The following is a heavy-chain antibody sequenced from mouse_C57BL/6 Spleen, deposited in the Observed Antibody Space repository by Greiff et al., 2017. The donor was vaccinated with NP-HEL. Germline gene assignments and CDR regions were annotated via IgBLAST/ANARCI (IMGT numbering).Heavy chain of an antibody. CDR3: ARRAYYYGSSWFAY. Sequence: EVQLQQSGPELVKPGASVKIPCKASGYTFTDYNMDWVKQSHGKSLEWIGDINPNNGGTIYNQTFKGKATLTVDKSSSTAYMELRSLTSEDTAVYYCARRAYYYGSSWFAYWGQGTLVTVSA. CDR2: INPNNGGT. D-gene: IGHD1-1*01. J-gene: IGHJ3*01. CDR1: GYTFTDYN. V-gene: IGHV1-18*01.